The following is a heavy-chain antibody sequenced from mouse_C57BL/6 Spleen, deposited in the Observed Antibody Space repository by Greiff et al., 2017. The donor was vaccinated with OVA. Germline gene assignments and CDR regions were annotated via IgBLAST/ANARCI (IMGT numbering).Heavy chain of an antibody. CDR3: ARSTGTGFAY. CDR1: GYTFTSYW. J-gene: IGHJ3*01. CDR2: IHPNSGST. D-gene: IGHD4-1*01. Sequence: QVQLQQPGAELVKPGASVKLSCKASGYTFTSYWMHWVKQRPRQGLEWIGMIHPNSGSTNYNEKFKSKATLTVDKSSSTAYMQLSSLTSEDSAVYYCARSTGTGFAYWGQGTLVTVSA. V-gene: IGHV1-64*01.